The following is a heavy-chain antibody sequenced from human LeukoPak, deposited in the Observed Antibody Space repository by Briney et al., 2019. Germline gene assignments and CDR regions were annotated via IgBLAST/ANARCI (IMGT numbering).Heavy chain of an antibody. CDR3: ARSLSPRAYSSGWYWFDP. Sequence: SGPTLVNPTETLTLTCTVSGFSLNNTRMGVGWIRQPPGKALEWLAHIFSNDEKSYSTSLKSRLTISKDTSKSQVVLIMTNMDPGDTATYYCARSLSPRAYSSGWYWFDPWGQGTLVTVSS. J-gene: IGHJ5*02. CDR2: IFSNDEK. CDR1: GFSLNNTRMG. V-gene: IGHV2-26*01. D-gene: IGHD6-19*01.